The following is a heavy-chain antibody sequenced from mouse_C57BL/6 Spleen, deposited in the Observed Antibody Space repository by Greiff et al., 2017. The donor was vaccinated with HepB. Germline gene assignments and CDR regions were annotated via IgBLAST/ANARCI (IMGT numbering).Heavy chain of an antibody. Sequence: EVQLQQSGPELVKPGASVKIPCKASGYTFTDYNMDWVKQSHGKSLEWIGDINPNNGGTIYNQKFKGKATLTVDKSSSTAYMELRSLTSEDTAVYYCARPYDGSSFSYWYFDVWGTGTTVTVSS. CDR3: ARPYDGSSFSYWYFDV. CDR1: GYTFTDYN. CDR2: INPNNGGT. J-gene: IGHJ1*03. D-gene: IGHD1-1*01. V-gene: IGHV1-18*01.